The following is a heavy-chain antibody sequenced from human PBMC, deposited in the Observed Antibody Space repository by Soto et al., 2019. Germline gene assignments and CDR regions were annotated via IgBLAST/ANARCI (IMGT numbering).Heavy chain of an antibody. CDR1: GFTVNNTA. D-gene: IGHD2-21*02. Sequence: PGGSLRLSCAASGFTVNNTAMTWVRQAPGKGLEWVSAFSGRSKSTYYATSVKGRFTISKGNSKNTLYLQMNSLRAEDTALYYCAKGIDCGADCHSYDTFDIWGQGTVVTVSS. CDR2: FSGRSKST. CDR3: AKGIDCGADCHSYDTFDI. J-gene: IGHJ3*02. V-gene: IGHV3-23*01.